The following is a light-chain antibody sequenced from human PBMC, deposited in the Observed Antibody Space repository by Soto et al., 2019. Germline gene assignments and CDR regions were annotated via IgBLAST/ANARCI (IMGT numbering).Light chain of an antibody. CDR2: AAS. J-gene: IGKJ1*01. Sequence: IQMTQSPSSLSASVGEKIIITCRASRDVGSDVSWYQQKPGQAPKLLIYAASNLYTGVPSRFSGSRSGTEFTLTIRSLQPEDFASYYCIQDYGDSWTFGQGTKVDIK. V-gene: IGKV1-6*01. CDR1: RDVGSD. CDR3: IQDYGDSWT.